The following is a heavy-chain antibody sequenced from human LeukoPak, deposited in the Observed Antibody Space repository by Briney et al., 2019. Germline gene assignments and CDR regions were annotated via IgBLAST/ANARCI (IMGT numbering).Heavy chain of an antibody. CDR3: ARVGGITLALAPSPFPDYNYYYMDV. D-gene: IGHD3-10*01. Sequence: GGSLRLSCAASGFTFSTYSMNWVRQAPGKGLEWVSYISSSTTIYYADSVKGRFTISRDNAKNSLYLQMNSLRAEDTAVYYCARVGGITLALAPSPFPDYNYYYMDVWGKGTTVTVSS. J-gene: IGHJ6*03. CDR2: ISSSTTI. V-gene: IGHV3-48*01. CDR1: GFTFSTYS.